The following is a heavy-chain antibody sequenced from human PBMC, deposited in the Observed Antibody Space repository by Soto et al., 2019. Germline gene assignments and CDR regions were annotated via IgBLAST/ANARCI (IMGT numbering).Heavy chain of an antibody. D-gene: IGHD3-22*01. V-gene: IGHV3-30-3*01. CDR3: ARGYATYYYDRNWFDP. J-gene: IGHJ5*02. CDR1: GFTFSSYA. CDR2: ISYDGSNK. Sequence: PGGSLRLSCAASGFTFSSYAMHWVRQAPGKGLEWVAVISYDGSNKYYADSVKGRFTISRDNSKNTLYLQMNSLRAEDTAVYYCARGYATYYYDRNWFDPWGQGTLVTVSS.